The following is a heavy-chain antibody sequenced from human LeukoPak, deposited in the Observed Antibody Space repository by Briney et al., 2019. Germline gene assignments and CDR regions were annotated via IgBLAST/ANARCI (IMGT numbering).Heavy chain of an antibody. J-gene: IGHJ3*02. CDR1: GFTFSSYG. CDR3: ARGGSPKGAFDI. Sequence: GGSLRLSCAASGFTFSSYGMHWVRQAPAKWLGWVAVIWYDGSNKYYADSVKGRFTISRDNSKNTLYLQMNSLRAEDTAVYYCARGGSPKGAFDIWGQGTMVTVSS. V-gene: IGHV3-33*01. CDR2: IWYDGSNK. D-gene: IGHD1-26*01.